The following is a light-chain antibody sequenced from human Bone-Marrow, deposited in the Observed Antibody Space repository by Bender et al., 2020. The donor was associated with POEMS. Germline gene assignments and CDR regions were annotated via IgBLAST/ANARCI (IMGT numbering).Light chain of an antibody. J-gene: IGLJ2*01. CDR1: SSDVGGYFY. V-gene: IGLV2-11*01. CDR3: SSFTASSTVL. Sequence: QSALTQPRSVSGSPGQSVTISCTGTSSDVGGYFYVSWYQHHPGRAPKVIIYDVTKRPSGVPDRFSGSKSGNTASLTISGLQAEDEGDYYCSSFTASSTVLFGGGTKVTVL. CDR2: DVT.